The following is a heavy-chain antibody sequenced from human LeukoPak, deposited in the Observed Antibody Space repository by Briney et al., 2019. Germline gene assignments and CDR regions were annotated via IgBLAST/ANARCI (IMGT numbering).Heavy chain of an antibody. V-gene: IGHV4-39*07. Sequence: SETLSLTCTVSGGSISSSSYYWGWIRQPPGKGLEWIGSIYYSGSTYYNPSLKSRVTISVDTSKNQFSLKLSSVTAADTAVYYCARDRLGLRLGELSPYYYYYMDVWGKGTTVTVSS. CDR2: IYYSGST. D-gene: IGHD3-16*02. CDR3: ARDRLGLRLGELSPYYYYYMDV. CDR1: GGSISSSSYY. J-gene: IGHJ6*03.